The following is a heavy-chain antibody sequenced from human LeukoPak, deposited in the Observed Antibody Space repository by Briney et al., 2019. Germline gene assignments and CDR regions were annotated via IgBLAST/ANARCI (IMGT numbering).Heavy chain of an antibody. J-gene: IGHJ6*04. CDR2: IKSKTDGGTT. D-gene: IGHD3-10*01. CDR3: TLLWFGDSAYYYYGMDV. CDR1: GFTFSNAW. Sequence: GGSLRLSCAASGFTFSNAWMSWVRQAPGKGLEWVGRIKSKTDGGTTDYAAPVKGRFTISRDDSKNTLYLQMNSLKTKDTAVYYCTLLWFGDSAYYYYGMDVWGKGITVTVSS. V-gene: IGHV3-15*01.